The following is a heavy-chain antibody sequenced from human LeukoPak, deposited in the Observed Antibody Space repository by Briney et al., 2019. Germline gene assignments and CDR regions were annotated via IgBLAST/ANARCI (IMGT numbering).Heavy chain of an antibody. J-gene: IGHJ4*02. CDR3: AKVSLLWFGEFL. CDR1: GFTFSSHA. D-gene: IGHD3-10*01. CDR2: ISGSVGRT. V-gene: IGHV3-23*01. Sequence: GGSLRLSCAASGFTFSSHAMSWVRQAPGKGLEWVSAISGSVGRTYYADYVKGRFTISRDNSKNTLYLKMNSLRAEDRAVYYCAKVSLLWFGEFLWGQGTLVTVSS.